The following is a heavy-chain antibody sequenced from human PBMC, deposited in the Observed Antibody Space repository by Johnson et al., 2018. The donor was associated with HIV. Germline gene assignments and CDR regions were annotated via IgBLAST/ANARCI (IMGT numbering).Heavy chain of an antibody. CDR1: GFTFSSYG. Sequence: QVQLVESGGGVVQPGRSLRLSCAASGFTFSSYGMHWVRQAPGKGLEWVAVISYDGSTKYYADSVKGRFTISRDNSKNTLYLQMNSLRAEDTAVYYCARDLSGSYSLMWAFDIWGQGTMVTVSS. CDR2: ISYDGSTK. V-gene: IGHV3-30*03. CDR3: ARDLSGSYSLMWAFDI. D-gene: IGHD1-26*01. J-gene: IGHJ3*02.